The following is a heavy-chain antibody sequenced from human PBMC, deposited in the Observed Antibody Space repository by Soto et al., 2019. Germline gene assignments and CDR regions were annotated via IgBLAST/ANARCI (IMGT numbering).Heavy chain of an antibody. Sequence: QVQLVESGGGVVQPGGSLRLSCAASGFTFSYYGFHWVRQAPGKGLEWVAVMHTGGNEKYYVDSVKGRFTVSRDDSRNMVYLEMSGLRAEDTAEYFCTRDADTTGNYSHFDLWGRGDLVAVS. D-gene: IGHD3-9*01. J-gene: IGHJ4*02. CDR3: TRDADTTGNYSHFDL. V-gene: IGHV3-33*08. CDR1: GFTFSYYG. CDR2: MHTGGNEK.